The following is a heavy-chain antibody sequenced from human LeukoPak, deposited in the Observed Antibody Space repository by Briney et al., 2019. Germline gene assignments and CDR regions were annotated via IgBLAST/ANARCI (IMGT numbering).Heavy chain of an antibody. CDR1: GGSISSYY. Sequence: PSETLSLTCTVPGGSISSYYWSWIRQPPGKGLEWIGYIYYSGSTNYNPSLKSRVTISVDTSKNQFSLKLSSVTAADTAVYYCARSGDYYDSSGYSRDAFDIWGQGTMVTVSS. CDR3: ARSGDYYDSSGYSRDAFDI. J-gene: IGHJ3*02. V-gene: IGHV4-59*01. CDR2: IYYSGST. D-gene: IGHD3-22*01.